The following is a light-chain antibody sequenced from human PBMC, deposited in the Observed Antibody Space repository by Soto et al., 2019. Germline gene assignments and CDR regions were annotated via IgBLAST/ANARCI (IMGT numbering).Light chain of an antibody. V-gene: IGKV3-15*01. J-gene: IGKJ1*01. CDR1: QSVSGN. CDR3: QQYNNWPRT. CDR2: GAS. Sequence: EIVMTQSPATLSVSPGERATLSCRASQSVSGNLAGYQQKPGQAPRLLIYGASTRATGIPARFSGSGSGTEFTLNISSLQSEDFAVYYCQQYNNWPRTFGQGTKVDIK.